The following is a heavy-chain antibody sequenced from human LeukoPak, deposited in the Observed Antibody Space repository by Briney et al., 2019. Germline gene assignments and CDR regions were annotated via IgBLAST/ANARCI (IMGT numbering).Heavy chain of an antibody. V-gene: IGHV3-66*02. Sequence: GGSLRLSCAAFGFTISRNYMTWVSQAQGKGLEWVSVIYSGGTTYYADSVKGRFTISRDSSQNSLYLQMNNLRAEDTAVYYCARGYFDSNTYFHAFDIWGHGTMVTVSS. D-gene: IGHD3-9*01. CDR3: ARGYFDSNTYFHAFDI. CDR2: IYSGGTT. J-gene: IGHJ3*02. CDR1: GFTISRNY.